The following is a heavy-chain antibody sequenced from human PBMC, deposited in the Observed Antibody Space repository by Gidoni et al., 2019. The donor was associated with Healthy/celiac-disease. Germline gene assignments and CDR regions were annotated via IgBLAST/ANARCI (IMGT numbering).Heavy chain of an antibody. V-gene: IGHV3-73*01. CDR3: TRLGEEFDY. J-gene: IGHJ4*02. CDR2: IRSKANSYAT. CDR1: GLTFSGSA. Sequence: EVQLVESGGGLVQPGGSLHLSCAASGLTFSGSAMHWVRQASGKGLEWVGRIRSKANSYATAYAASVKGRFTISRDDSKNTAYLQMNSLKTEDTAVYYCTRLGEEFDYWGQGTLVTVSS. D-gene: IGHD3-16*01.